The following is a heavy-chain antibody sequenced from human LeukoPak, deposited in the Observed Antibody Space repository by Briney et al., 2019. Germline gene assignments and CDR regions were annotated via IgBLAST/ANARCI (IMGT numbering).Heavy chain of an antibody. J-gene: IGHJ4*02. CDR2: INPNSGGT. CDR1: GHTFTGYY. CDR3: ARVADYGDYVVDY. D-gene: IGHD4-17*01. Sequence: ASVKVSCKASGHTFTGYYMHWVRQAPGQGLEWMGWINPNSGGTNYAQKFQGRVTMTRDTSISTAYMELSRLRSDDTAVYYCARVADYGDYVVDYWGQGTLVTVSS. V-gene: IGHV1-2*02.